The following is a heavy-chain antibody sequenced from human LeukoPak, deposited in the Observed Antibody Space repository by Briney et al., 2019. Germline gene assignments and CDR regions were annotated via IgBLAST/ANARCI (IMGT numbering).Heavy chain of an antibody. Sequence: SETLSLTCAVYGGSFSGYYWSWIRQPPGKGLEWIGEINHSGSTNYNPSLKSRVTISVDTSKNQFSLKLSSVTAADTAVYYCARDSSSSAFDYWGQGTLVTVSS. V-gene: IGHV4-34*01. J-gene: IGHJ4*02. CDR3: ARDSSSSAFDY. D-gene: IGHD6-6*01. CDR1: GGSFSGYY. CDR2: INHSGST.